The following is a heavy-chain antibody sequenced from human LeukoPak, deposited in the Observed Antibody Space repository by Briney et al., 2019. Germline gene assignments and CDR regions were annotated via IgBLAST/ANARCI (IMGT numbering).Heavy chain of an antibody. D-gene: IGHD3-10*01. V-gene: IGHV3-23*01. Sequence: PGGSLRLSCAASGFTFSNYAMIWVRQAPGKGLEWVSGLTNSGGYTYYADSVKGRFTISRDNSKNTLYLQMNSLRAEDTAVYYCARAAMVRGVDYFDYWGQGTLVTVSS. J-gene: IGHJ4*02. CDR2: LTNSGGYT. CDR3: ARAAMVRGVDYFDY. CDR1: GFTFSNYA.